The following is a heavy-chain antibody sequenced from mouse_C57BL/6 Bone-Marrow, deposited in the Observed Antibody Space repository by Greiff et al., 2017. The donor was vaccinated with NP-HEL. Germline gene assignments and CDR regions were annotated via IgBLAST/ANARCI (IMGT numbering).Heavy chain of an antibody. CDR2: ISSGGDYT. V-gene: IGHV5-9-1*02. CDR1: GFTFSSYA. CDR3: TRAPFYYSNYPAWFGC. D-gene: IGHD2-5*01. Sequence: EVMLVESGEGLVKPGGSLKLSCAASGFTFSSYAMSWVRQTPEKRLEWVAYISSGGDYTYYADTVKGRFTISRDNARNTLYLQLSSLKSEDTAMYYGTRAPFYYSNYPAWFGCWGKGILVSV. J-gene: IGHJ3*01.